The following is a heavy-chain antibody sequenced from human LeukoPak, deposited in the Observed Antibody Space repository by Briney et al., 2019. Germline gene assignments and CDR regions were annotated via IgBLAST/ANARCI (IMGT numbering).Heavy chain of an antibody. D-gene: IGHD4/OR15-4a*01. V-gene: IGHV3-30*02. CDR3: ARRAGAYSHPYDY. CDR2: IRYDGSNQ. Sequence: GGSLRLSCAASGFTFSSYGIHWARHAPGKGLEWVAFIRYDGSNQYYADSVKGRFTISRDNSKNTLYLQMNSLRAEDTAVYYCARRAGAYSHPYDYWGQGTLVTVSS. J-gene: IGHJ4*02. CDR1: GFTFSSYG.